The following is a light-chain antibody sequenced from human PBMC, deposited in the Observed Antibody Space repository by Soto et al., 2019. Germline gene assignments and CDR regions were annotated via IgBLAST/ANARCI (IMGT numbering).Light chain of an antibody. J-gene: IGKJ2*01. CDR3: QQLNSYLMYT. CDR2: AAS. V-gene: IGKV1-9*01. Sequence: DIQLTQSPSFLSASVGDRVTITCRASQGISSYLAWYQQKPGKAPKLLIYAASTLQSGGPSRFSSSGSGTEYTLTISSLQPEDFATYYCQQLNSYLMYTFGQGTKLEIK. CDR1: QGISSY.